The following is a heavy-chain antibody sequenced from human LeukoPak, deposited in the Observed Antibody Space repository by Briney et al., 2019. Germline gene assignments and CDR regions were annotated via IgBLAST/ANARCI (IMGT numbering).Heavy chain of an antibody. J-gene: IGHJ5*02. CDR2: ISPGDSGI. CDR1: GYSFTNFW. V-gene: IGHV5-51*01. CDR3: AAGGASAP. D-gene: IGHD3-16*01. Sequence: GESLKISCKGSGYSFTNFWIGWVRQMPGKGLEWMGVISPGDSGIRYSPSFQGQVTISVDKSISTAYLQWSSLKASDSAMYYCAAGGASAPWGQGTLDTVSS.